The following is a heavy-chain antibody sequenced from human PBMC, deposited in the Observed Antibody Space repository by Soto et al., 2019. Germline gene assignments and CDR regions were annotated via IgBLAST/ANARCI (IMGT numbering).Heavy chain of an antibody. Sequence: ASVKVSCKASGYTFTSYGISWVRQAPGQGLEWMGWISAYNGNTNYAQKLQGRVTMTTDTSTSTAYMELRSLRSDDTAVYYCASTNYSETTGYYYVYWREGTLVTV. D-gene: IGHD3-22*01. CDR2: ISAYNGNT. V-gene: IGHV1-18*01. CDR3: ASTNYSETTGYYYVY. J-gene: IGHJ4*02. CDR1: GYTFTSYG.